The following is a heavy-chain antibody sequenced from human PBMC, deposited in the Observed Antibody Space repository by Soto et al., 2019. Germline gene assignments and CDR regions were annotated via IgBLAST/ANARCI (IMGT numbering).Heavy chain of an antibody. V-gene: IGHV4-34*01. Sequence: QVQLQQWGAGLLKPSETLSLTCAVYGGSVNSGNYYWSWIRQPPGKGLEWIGEMSHSGGTHFNPSLKSRATISVDTPKTQSSLTMSSVTAADTALYYCARVERGTATTVVDAFDIWGPGTLVTVSS. D-gene: IGHD1-1*01. CDR2: MSHSGGT. CDR1: GGSVNSGNYY. J-gene: IGHJ3*02. CDR3: ARVERGTATTVVDAFDI.